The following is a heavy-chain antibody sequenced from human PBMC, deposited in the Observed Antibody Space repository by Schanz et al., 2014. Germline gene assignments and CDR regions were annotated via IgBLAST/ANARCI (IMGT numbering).Heavy chain of an antibody. CDR2: IWNNGVTK. CDR3: ARGTDWNLHY. V-gene: IGHV3-33*01. D-gene: IGHD1-1*01. J-gene: IGHJ4*02. CDR1: GFTFSSYG. Sequence: QVQLVESGGGVVQFGRSLRLSCVASGFTFSSYGMHWVRQAPGKGLEWVAVIWNNGVTKYYADSVRGRFTISRDYSKNTLYLQMSSLRAGDTAVYYCARGTDWNLHYWGQGALVTVSS.